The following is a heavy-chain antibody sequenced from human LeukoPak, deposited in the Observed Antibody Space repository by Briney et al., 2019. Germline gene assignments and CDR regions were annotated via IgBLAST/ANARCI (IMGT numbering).Heavy chain of an antibody. D-gene: IGHD1-1*01. CDR3: AKGYTSDLDV. Sequence: GGSLRLSCAASGFTFSNYAMTWVRQAPGKGLEWVSGISGSGGSTHYADSVRGLFTISRDNSKNTLYLQMNSLRAEDTAVYYCAKGYTSDLDVWGQGTTVTVS. J-gene: IGHJ6*02. CDR1: GFTFSNYA. V-gene: IGHV3-23*01. CDR2: ISGSGGST.